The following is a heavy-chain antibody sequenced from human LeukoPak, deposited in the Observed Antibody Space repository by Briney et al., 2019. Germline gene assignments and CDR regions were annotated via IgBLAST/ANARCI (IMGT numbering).Heavy chain of an antibody. Sequence: GGSLRLSCAASGFTFSNYAMSWVRQAPGKGLEWVSAMSGSGGSTYYADSVKGRFTISRDNSKNTLYLQMNSLRAEDTAVYYCAKDHYDSSGYIPNWGQGTLVTVSS. CDR1: GFTFSNYA. V-gene: IGHV3-23*01. CDR3: AKDHYDSSGYIPN. CDR2: MSGSGGST. J-gene: IGHJ4*02. D-gene: IGHD3-22*01.